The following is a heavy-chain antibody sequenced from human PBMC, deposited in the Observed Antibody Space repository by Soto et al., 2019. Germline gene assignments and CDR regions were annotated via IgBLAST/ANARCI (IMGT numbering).Heavy chain of an antibody. CDR2: IYYSGST. CDR1: GGSISSGDYY. CDR3: ARLEGLATISYYFDF. D-gene: IGHD3-9*01. J-gene: IGHJ4*02. V-gene: IGHV4-30-4*01. Sequence: SETLSLTCTVSGGSISSGDYYWSWIRQPPGKGLEWIGYIYYSGSTYYNPSLKSRVTISVDTSKNQFSLKLSSVTAADSAVYFCARLEGLATISYYFDFWGPGALVTVSS.